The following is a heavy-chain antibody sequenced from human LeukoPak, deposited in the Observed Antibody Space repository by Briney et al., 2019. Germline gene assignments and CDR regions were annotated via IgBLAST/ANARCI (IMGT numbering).Heavy chain of an antibody. CDR3: TRYEFPNYYMDV. CDR1: GFTFGDYA. J-gene: IGHJ6*03. V-gene: IGHV3-49*04. D-gene: IGHD3-3*01. CDR2: IRSKAYGGTT. Sequence: GGSLRLSCTASGFTFGDYAMSWVRQAPGKGLEWVGFIRSKAYGGTTEYAASVKGRFTISRDDSKSIAYLQMNSLKTEDTAVYYCTRYEFPNYYMDVWGKGTTVTISS.